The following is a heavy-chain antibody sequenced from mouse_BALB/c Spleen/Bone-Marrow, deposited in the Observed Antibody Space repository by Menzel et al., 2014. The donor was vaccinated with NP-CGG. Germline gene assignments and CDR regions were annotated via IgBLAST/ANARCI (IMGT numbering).Heavy chain of an antibody. V-gene: IGHV2-9*02. J-gene: IGHJ3*01. CDR3: AREGGYYYGSRVAWFAY. CDR2: IWAGGST. Sequence: VQVVESGPGLVAPSQSLSITCTVSGFSLTSYGLHWVRQPPGKGLEWLGVIWAGGSTNYNSALMSRLSISKDNSKSQVFLKMNSLQTDDTAMYYCAREGGYYYGSRVAWFAYWGQGTLVTVSA. CDR1: GFSLTSYG. D-gene: IGHD1-1*01.